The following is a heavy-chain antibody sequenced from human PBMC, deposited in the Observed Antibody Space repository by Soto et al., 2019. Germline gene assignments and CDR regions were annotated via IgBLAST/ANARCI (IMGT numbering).Heavy chain of an antibody. CDR3: VQSAGDWIRDGIDV. Sequence: EVQLLESGGALLQPGGSLRLSCAASGFIFSNYVISWVRQAPLQGLEWVSGISGSGTTTYYADSVRGRFNISRDNSKNMVYLQRTSLKDEDTAIYYCVQSAGDWIRDGIDVWCQGTTVTVSS. D-gene: IGHD2-21*02. V-gene: IGHV3-23*01. J-gene: IGHJ6*02. CDR1: GFIFSNYV. CDR2: ISGSGTTT.